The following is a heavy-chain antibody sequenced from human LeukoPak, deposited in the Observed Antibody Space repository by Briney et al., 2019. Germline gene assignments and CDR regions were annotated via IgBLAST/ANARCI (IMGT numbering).Heavy chain of an antibody. CDR3: ARHDYGGDNFDY. V-gene: IGHV1-18*01. CDR1: GYTFTSYG. D-gene: IGHD4-23*01. Sequence: ASVKVSCKASGYTFTSYGISWVRQAPGQGLEWMGWISAYNGNTNYAQKLQGRVTMTTDTSTSTAYMELSRLRSDDTAVYYCARHDYGGDNFDYWGQGTLVTVSS. J-gene: IGHJ4*02. CDR2: ISAYNGNT.